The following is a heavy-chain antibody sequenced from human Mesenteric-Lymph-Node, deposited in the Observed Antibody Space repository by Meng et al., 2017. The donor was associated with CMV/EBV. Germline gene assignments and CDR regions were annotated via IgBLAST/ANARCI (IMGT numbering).Heavy chain of an antibody. V-gene: IGHV3-48*01. Sequence: GESLKISCAASGFTFISCGMNWVRQAPGKGLEWVSHIGRSGQTIYYSDSVKGRFTISRDNSKNTLYLQMNSLRAEDTAVYYCAREVRSGSYSYYYYGMDVWGQGTTVTVSS. CDR2: IGRSGQTI. CDR3: AREVRSGSYSYYYYGMDV. CDR1: GFTFISCG. J-gene: IGHJ6*02. D-gene: IGHD1-26*01.